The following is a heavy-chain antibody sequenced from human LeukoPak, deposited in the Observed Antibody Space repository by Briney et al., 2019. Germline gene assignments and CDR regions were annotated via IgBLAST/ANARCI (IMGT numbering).Heavy chain of an antibody. Sequence: ASVKVSCKASGYTFTSYGISWVRQAPGQGLEWMGWISAYNGNTNYAQKLQGRVTMTTDTSTSTAYMELRSLRSDDTAVYYCAREAIAAAADAFDIWGQGTMVTVSS. CDR2: ISAYNGNT. V-gene: IGHV1-18*01. CDR1: GYTFTSYG. J-gene: IGHJ3*02. D-gene: IGHD6-13*01. CDR3: AREAIAAAADAFDI.